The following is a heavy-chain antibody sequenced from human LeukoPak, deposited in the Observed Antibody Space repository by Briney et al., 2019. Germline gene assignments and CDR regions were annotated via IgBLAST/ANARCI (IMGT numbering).Heavy chain of an antibody. D-gene: IGHD3-22*01. J-gene: IGHJ4*02. CDR1: GFTFSSYG. Sequence: GGSLRLSCAASGFTFSSYGMSWVRQAPGKGLEWVAFIRYDGSNQYYADSVKGRFTISRDNSKNTLYLQMNSLRAEDTAVYYCAKGSVRYDSSGYSAGDYWGQGTLVTVSS. CDR2: IRYDGSNQ. V-gene: IGHV3-30*02. CDR3: AKGSVRYDSSGYSAGDY.